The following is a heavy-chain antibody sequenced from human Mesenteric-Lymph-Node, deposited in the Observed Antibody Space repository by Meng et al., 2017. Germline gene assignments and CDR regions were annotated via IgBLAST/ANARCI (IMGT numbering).Heavy chain of an antibody. CDR1: GGSISSSFY. Sequence: QVQVQESGPGVVEPSGTLSLTCTVSGGSISSSFYWRWVRQSPGKGLEWIGQIYLAGSPNYNPSLESRVTISVDKSKNQFSLRLTSVTAADTAIFYCVRHGGKYFDSWGQGTLVTVSS. J-gene: IGHJ4*02. CDR2: IYLAGSP. CDR3: VRHGGKYFDS. V-gene: IGHV4-4*02. D-gene: IGHD2-15*01.